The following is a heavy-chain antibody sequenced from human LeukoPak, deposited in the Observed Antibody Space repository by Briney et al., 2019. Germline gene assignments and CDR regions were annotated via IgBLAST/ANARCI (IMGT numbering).Heavy chain of an antibody. CDR3: TRDLWVYDSSGYYLG. Sequence: GGSLRLSCTAPGFTFGDYDMSWFRQAPGKGLEWVGFIRSKTYGGTKDYAASVKGRFTIPSNDYNSIAYLQKNSLKSEHTAVCYCTRDLWVYDSSGYYLGWGQGTLVTVSS. V-gene: IGHV3-49*03. CDR2: IRSKTYGGTK. CDR1: GFTFGDYD. J-gene: IGHJ4*02. D-gene: IGHD3-22*01.